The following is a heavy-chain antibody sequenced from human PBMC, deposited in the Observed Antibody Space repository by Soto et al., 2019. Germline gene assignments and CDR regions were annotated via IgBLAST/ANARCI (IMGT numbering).Heavy chain of an antibody. J-gene: IGHJ4*02. V-gene: IGHV4-34*01. CDR2: INHSGNT. D-gene: IGHD5-12*01. CDR3: ARVVSGWLRPGDLDY. Sequence: PPGTLSLTSSVSAGSFIGHCSSWLSPPQGKGLEWIGEINHSGNTNYNPALKSRVTISVGTSKNRFSLRLSALAAAHTDVYYCARVVSGWLRPGDLDYWGQGTLGTGSA. CDR1: AGSFIGHC.